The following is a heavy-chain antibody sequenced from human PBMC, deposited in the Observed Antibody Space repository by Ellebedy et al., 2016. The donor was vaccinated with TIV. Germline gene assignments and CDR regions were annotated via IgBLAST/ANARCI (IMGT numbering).Heavy chain of an antibody. V-gene: IGHV1-24*01. J-gene: IGHJ6*03. D-gene: IGHD3-9*01. CDR1: GYTLTELS. Sequence: ASVKVSCXVSGYTLTELSMHWVRQAPGKGLEWMGGFDPEDGETIYAQKFQGRVTMTEDTSTDTAYMELSSLRSEDTAVYYCATAVPRRRVRYFDWLAVPYYYYYMDVWGKGTTVTVSS. CDR3: ATAVPRRRVRYFDWLAVPYYYYYMDV. CDR2: FDPEDGET.